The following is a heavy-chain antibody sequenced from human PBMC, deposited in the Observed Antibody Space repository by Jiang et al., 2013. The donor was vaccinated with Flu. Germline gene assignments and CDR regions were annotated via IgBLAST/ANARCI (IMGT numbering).Heavy chain of an antibody. D-gene: IGHD1-26*01. CDR3: ARAGMSGSYMGGFDY. CDR2: IFWDDDK. CDR1: GFSLSTSGVA. V-gene: IGHV2-5*02. J-gene: IGHJ4*02. Sequence: KPTQTLTLTCTFSGFSLSTSGVAVGWIRQPPGKALEWLALIFWDDDKRYSPSLNSRLTISKDTSKNQVVLTMTNMDPVDTATYYCARAGMSGSYMGGFDYWGQGTLVTVSS.